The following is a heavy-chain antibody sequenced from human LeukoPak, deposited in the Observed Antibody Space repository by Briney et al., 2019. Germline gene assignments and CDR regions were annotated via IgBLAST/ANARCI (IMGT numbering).Heavy chain of an antibody. D-gene: IGHD3-22*01. Sequence: ASVKVSCKASGYTFTGYYMHWVRQAPGQGLEWMGWINPNSGGTNYAQKFQGRVTMTRDTSISTAYMELSRLRSDDTAVYYCARMALLNDYDSSGYWSTYFDYWGQGTLVTVSS. J-gene: IGHJ4*02. CDR3: ARMALLNDYDSSGYWSTYFDY. CDR1: GYTFTGYY. CDR2: INPNSGGT. V-gene: IGHV1-2*02.